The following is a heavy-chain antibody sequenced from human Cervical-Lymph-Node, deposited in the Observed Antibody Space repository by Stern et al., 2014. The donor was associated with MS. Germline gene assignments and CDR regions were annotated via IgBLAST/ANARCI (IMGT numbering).Heavy chain of an antibody. Sequence: HLQLQESGPGLLKPSETLSLTCTVSGGSIRSNSYYWDWIRQPPGKGLEWIGTIFHTGRGYYNQYLQSRVTMSVDPSKNQFSLKLPSVTAADTALYYCSRQSWSSWSNDVWGRGTLVTVSS. CDR3: SRQSWSSWSNDV. J-gene: IGHJ1*01. CDR2: IFHTGRG. CDR1: GGSIRSNSYY. D-gene: IGHD2-15*01. V-gene: IGHV4-39*01.